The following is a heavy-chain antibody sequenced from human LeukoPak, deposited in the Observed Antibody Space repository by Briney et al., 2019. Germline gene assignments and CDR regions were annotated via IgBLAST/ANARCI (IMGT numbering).Heavy chain of an antibody. CDR3: ARGGYYYDSSGYSAY. V-gene: IGHV1-2*02. CDR2: INPNSGGT. D-gene: IGHD3-22*01. CDR1: GYTFTGYY. J-gene: IGHJ4*02. Sequence: ASVKVSCKASGYTFTGYYMHWVRQAPGQGLGWMGWINPNSGGTNYAQKFQGRVTMTRDTSISTAYMELSRLRSDDTAVYYCARGGYYYDSSGYSAYWGQGTLVTVSS.